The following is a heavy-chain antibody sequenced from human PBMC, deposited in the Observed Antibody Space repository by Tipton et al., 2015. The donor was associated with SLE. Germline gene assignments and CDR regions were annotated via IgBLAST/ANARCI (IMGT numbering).Heavy chain of an antibody. V-gene: IGHV3-30*02. CDR2: IRYDGTNK. D-gene: IGHD6-13*01. CDR1: GFTFTTYG. Sequence: SLRLSCAASGFTFTTYGMHWVRQAPGKGLAWVAFIRYDGTNKYYADSVKGRFTISRDNSKNTGFLQMNSLRAEDTAVYYCAKGVLRIPERASGGTGCPENGGLGTLVTVSS. CDR3: AKGVLRIPERASGGTGCPEN. J-gene: IGHJ1*01.